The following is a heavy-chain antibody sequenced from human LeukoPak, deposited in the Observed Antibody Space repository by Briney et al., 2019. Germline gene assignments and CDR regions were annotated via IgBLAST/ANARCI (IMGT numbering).Heavy chain of an antibody. CDR1: GGSISSYY. D-gene: IGHD6-19*01. V-gene: IGHV4-4*07. CDR2: IYTSGST. CDR3: AREWIAVAGTVTFDY. Sequence: SETLSLTCTDSGGSISSYYWSWIRQPAGKGLEWIGRIYTSGSTNYNPSLKSRVTISVDKSKNQFSLKLSSVTAADTAVYYCAREWIAVAGTVTFDYWGQGTLVTVSS. J-gene: IGHJ4*02.